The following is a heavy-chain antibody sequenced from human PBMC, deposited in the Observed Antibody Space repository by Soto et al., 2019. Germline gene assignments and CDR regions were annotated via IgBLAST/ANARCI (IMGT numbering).Heavy chain of an antibody. CDR2: IRATVNNFAT. J-gene: IGHJ5*02. V-gene: IGHV3-73*01. D-gene: IGHD4-17*01. CDR1: GFTFSGST. Sequence: PGGSLRLSCAASGFTFSGSTLYWVRQASGKGLEWVGRIRATVNNFATEYAASVKGRFTISRDDSRNTAYLQMNSLKTEDTAVYXCTRHEDVYGDYDLFDPWGQGTLVTVSS. CDR3: TRHEDVYGDYDLFDP.